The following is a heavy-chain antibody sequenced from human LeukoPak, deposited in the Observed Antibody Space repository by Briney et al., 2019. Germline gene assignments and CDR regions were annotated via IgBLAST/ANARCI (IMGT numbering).Heavy chain of an antibody. V-gene: IGHV3-21*01. CDR2: ISSSSSYI. CDR1: GFTFSSYS. D-gene: IGHD4-17*01. CDR3: ARDSGDYVIYYYMDV. Sequence: GGSLRLSCAASGFTFSSYSMNWVRQAPGKGLEWVSSISSSSSYIYYADSVKGRFTISRDNAKNSLYLQMNSLRAEDTAVYYCARDSGDYVIYYYMDVWGKGTTVTVSS. J-gene: IGHJ6*03.